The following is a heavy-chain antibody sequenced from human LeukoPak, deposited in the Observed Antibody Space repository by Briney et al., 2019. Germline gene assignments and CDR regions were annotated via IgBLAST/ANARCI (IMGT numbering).Heavy chain of an antibody. J-gene: IGHJ4*02. CDR3: ARAYSGSYGEYDY. CDR2: ISSSSSYI. CDR1: GFTFSSYS. Sequence: GGSLRLSCAASGFTFSSYSMNWVRQAPGKGLEWVSSISSSSSYIYYADSVKGRFTISRNNAKNSLYLQMNSLRAEDTAVYYCARAYSGSYGEYDYWGQGTLVTVSS. V-gene: IGHV3-21*01. D-gene: IGHD1-26*01.